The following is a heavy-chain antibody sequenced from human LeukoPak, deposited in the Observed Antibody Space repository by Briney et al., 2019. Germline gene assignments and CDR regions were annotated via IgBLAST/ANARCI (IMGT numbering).Heavy chain of an antibody. Sequence: GGSLRLSCAASGFTFSSSSMNWVRQAPGKGLEWVSFISSSSTSTNYADSVKGRFTISRDNAENSLYLQMNSLRDEDTAVYYCARDLNLYDSSGYYPRWGQGTLVTVSS. D-gene: IGHD3-22*01. J-gene: IGHJ4*02. CDR3: ARDLNLYDSSGYYPR. CDR1: GFTFSSSS. V-gene: IGHV3-48*02. CDR2: ISSSSTST.